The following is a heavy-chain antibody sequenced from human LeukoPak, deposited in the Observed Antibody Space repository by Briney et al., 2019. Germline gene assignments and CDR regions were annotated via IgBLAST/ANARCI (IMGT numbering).Heavy chain of an antibody. CDR3: ARVGIAAAKGYFDY. CDR2: IIPIFGTA. V-gene: IGHV1-69*01. Sequence: SSVKVSCKASGGTFSSYAISWVRQAPGRGLEWMGGIIPIFGTANYAQKFQGRVTITADESTSTAYMELSSLRSEDTAVYYCARVGIAAAKGYFDYWGQGTLVTVSS. J-gene: IGHJ4*02. CDR1: GGTFSSYA. D-gene: IGHD6-13*01.